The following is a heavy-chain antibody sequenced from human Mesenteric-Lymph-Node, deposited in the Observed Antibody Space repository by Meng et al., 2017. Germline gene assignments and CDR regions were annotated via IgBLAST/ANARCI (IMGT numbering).Heavy chain of an antibody. V-gene: IGHV3-23*01. CDR1: AFTSTNYA. CDR3: AKRVEWQQLAPFDY. J-gene: IGHJ4*02. CDR2: ISDSGGRI. Sequence: EVQLLESGGGLVQPGGSLRLSCAASAFTSTNYAMSWVRQAPGKGLEWVSTISDSGGRIFYADSVKGRFTISRDNSKNTVYLQMNSLRVEDTAIYYCAKRVEWQQLAPFDYWGRGTLVTVSP. D-gene: IGHD6-13*01.